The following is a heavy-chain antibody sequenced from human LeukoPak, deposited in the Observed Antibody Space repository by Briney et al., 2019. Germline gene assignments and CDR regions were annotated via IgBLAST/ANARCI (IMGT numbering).Heavy chain of an antibody. Sequence: SGTLSLTCDVSGGSITSSYWWSWVRQPPGKGLEWIGEIYHTEITNYNPSLKSRATILVDKSKNQFSLKLTSVAAVDSAVYYCARVARSGYASGSGAFDVWGQGTMVTVSS. CDR3: ARVARSGYASGSGAFDV. V-gene: IGHV4-4*02. J-gene: IGHJ3*01. CDR2: IYHTEIT. CDR1: GGSITSSYW. D-gene: IGHD3-22*01.